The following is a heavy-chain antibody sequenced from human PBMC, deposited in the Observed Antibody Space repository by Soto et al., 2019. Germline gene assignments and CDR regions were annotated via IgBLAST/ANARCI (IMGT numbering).Heavy chain of an antibody. CDR1: GYTFTSYG. V-gene: IGHV1-18*01. J-gene: IGHJ5*02. Sequence: ASVKVSCKASGYTFTSYGISWVRQAPGQGLEWMGWISAYNGNTNYAQKLQGRVTMTTDTSTSTAYMELRSLRSDDTAVYYCAKDDYGLSRLDPWGQGTLVTVSS. CDR3: AKDDYGLSRLDP. D-gene: IGHD3-10*01. CDR2: ISAYNGNT.